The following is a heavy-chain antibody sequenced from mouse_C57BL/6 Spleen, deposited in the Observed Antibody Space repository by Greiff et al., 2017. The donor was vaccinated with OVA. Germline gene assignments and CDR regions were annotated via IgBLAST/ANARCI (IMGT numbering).Heavy chain of an antibody. CDR2: IDPSDSET. Sequence: QVQLQQPGAELVRPGSSVKLSCKASGYTFTSYWMHWVKQRPIQGLEWIGNIDPSDSETHYNQKFKDKATLTVDKSPSTAYMQLSSLTSEDSAVYYCAIDSSGGGFAYWGQGTLVTVSA. V-gene: IGHV1-52*01. CDR1: GYTFTSYW. CDR3: AIDSSGGGFAY. J-gene: IGHJ3*01. D-gene: IGHD3-2*02.